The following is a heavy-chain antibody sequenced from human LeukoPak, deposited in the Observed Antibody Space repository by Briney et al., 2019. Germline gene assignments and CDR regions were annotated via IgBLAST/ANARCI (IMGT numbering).Heavy chain of an antibody. J-gene: IGHJ4*02. V-gene: IGHV3-21*01. D-gene: IGHD6-6*01. CDR2: ISSSSSYI. CDR1: GFTLADYA. CDR3: ARDNRVLISSSTNFDY. Sequence: GGSLRLSCTASGFTLADYAMSWFRQAPGKGLEWVSSISSSSSYIYYADSVKGRFTISRDNAKNSLYLQMNSLRAEDTAVYYCARDNRVLISSSTNFDYWGQGTLVTVSS.